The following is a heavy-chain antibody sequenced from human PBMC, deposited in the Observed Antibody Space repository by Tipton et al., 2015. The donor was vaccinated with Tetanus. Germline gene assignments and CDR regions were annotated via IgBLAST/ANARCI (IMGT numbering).Heavy chain of an antibody. V-gene: IGHV4-34*01. Sequence: LRLSCTVSGDSMSSFFWSWIRQPPGKGLEWIGEINHSGSTNYNPSLKSRVTISVDTSKNQFSLKLSSVTAADTAVYYCAGRIVVVPAAISRTAGYYYGMDVWGQGTTVTVSS. CDR3: AGRIVVVPAAISRTAGYYYGMDV. CDR2: INHSGST. CDR1: GDSMSSFF. D-gene: IGHD2-2*02. J-gene: IGHJ6*02.